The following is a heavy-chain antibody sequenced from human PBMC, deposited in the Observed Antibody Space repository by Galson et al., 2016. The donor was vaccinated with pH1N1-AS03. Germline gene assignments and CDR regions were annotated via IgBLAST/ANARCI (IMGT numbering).Heavy chain of an antibody. V-gene: IGHV3-23*01. Sequence: SLRLSCAASEFSFSRFAMAWVRQAPGKGLEWVSSIIGSGENTWYAESAKGRFTISRDNSKNTLYLQLNSLRAEDTALYYCAIGSGYCSDATCYRFDRWGQGTLVTVSS. CDR1: EFSFSRFA. CDR2: IIGSGENT. J-gene: IGHJ4*02. D-gene: IGHD2-15*01. CDR3: AIGSGYCSDATCYRFDR.